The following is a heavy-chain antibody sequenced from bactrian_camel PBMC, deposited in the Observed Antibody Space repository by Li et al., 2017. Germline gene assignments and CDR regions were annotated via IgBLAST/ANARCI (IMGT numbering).Heavy chain of an antibody. CDR2: IYTSGGTA. CDR1: DRNHASYC. J-gene: IGHJ6*01. Sequence: HVQLVESGGGSVQAGESLRLSCARSDRNHASYCMGWFHQGPGEEREGVAAIYTSGGTAVYGDSAKGRFTVSQDRAENKVSLQMNNLRPEDTAMYYCAALPVGACPNSDHLLDLADFGYWGQGTQVTVS. CDR3: AALPVGACPNSDHLLDLADFGY. D-gene: IGHD4*01. V-gene: IGHV3-3*01.